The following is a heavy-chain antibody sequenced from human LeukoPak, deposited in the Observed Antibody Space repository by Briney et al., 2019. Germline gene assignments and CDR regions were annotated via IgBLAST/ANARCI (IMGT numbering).Heavy chain of an antibody. V-gene: IGHV1-2*02. Sequence: ASVKVSCTPSGYTFTGYYLHWVRQAPGQGPEWMGRINPNTGATMYSQKFQGRVTMTRDTSVSTGYMELRSLTSDDSAVYYCARDRVGSGWPRPYYFEIWGQGTLVTVSS. D-gene: IGHD6-19*01. CDR1: GYTFTGYY. CDR3: ARDRVGSGWPRPYYFEI. CDR2: INPNTGAT. J-gene: IGHJ4*02.